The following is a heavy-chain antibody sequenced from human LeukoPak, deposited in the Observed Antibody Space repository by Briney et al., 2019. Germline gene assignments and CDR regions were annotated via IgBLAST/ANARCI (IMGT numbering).Heavy chain of an antibody. Sequence: PSETLSLTCAVYGGSFSGYYWSWIRQPPGKGLEWIGYISYSGRTTYNPSLKSRVTMSVDTSTNQFSLKVTSVTAADTAVYYCSYDSSGFFYFDYWGQGTLVTVSS. D-gene: IGHD3-22*01. CDR2: ISYSGRT. CDR3: SYDSSGFFYFDY. V-gene: IGHV4-59*01. J-gene: IGHJ4*02. CDR1: GGSFSGYY.